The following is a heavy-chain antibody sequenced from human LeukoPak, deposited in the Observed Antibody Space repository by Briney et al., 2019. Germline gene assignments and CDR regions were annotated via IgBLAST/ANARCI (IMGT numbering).Heavy chain of an antibody. CDR1: RDTLTVIG. V-gene: IGHV1-18*01. CDR3: ERDGVGDLAGKGETDY. D-gene: IGHD6-19*01. J-gene: IGHJ4*02. Sequence: GASVKVSCKHPRDTLTVIGRCWVPEAPGQGLEWMGWISGYNGNTNYAQKLQGRVTMTTDTSTSTAYMELGSQRSVDTAVYYWERDGVGDLAGKGETDYWGQGTLVTVSS. CDR2: ISGYNGNT.